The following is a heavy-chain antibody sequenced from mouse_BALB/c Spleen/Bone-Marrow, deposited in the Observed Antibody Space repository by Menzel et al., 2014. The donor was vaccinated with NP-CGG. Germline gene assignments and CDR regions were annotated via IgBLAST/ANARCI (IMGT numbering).Heavy chain of an antibody. CDR2: IDPANGNT. Sequence: EVQGVESGAELVKPGASVKLSCTGSGFNIKDTFMHWVKQRPEQGLEWIGRIDPANGNTKYDPKFQGKATITADTSSNTAYLHLTSLTSEGTAVYYCTRGEDYWGQGTTLAVSS. CDR1: GFNIKDTF. V-gene: IGHV14-3*02. J-gene: IGHJ2*01. CDR3: TRGEDY.